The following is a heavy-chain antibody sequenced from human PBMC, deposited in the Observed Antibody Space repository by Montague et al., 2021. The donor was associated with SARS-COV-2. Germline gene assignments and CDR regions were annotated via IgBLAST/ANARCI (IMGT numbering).Heavy chain of an antibody. D-gene: IGHD6-19*01. J-gene: IGHJ4*02. CDR2: INHSGST. CDR3: ARGEHYSGWYGLKYYFDY. Sequence: SETLSLTCAVYGGSFSGYYWSWIRQPPGKGLEWIGEINHSGSTNYNPSLKSRVTISVDTSKNQFSLKLSSVTAADTAVYYCARGEHYSGWYGLKYYFDYWGQGTLVIVSS. V-gene: IGHV4-34*01. CDR1: GGSFSGYY.